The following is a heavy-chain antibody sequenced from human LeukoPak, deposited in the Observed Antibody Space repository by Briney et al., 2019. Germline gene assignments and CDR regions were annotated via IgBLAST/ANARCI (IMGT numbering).Heavy chain of an antibody. D-gene: IGHD1-26*01. CDR3: AREEGLDWSGRSIVGAKIHYFDY. CDR1: GGTFSSYA. CDR2: IIPIFGTA. Sequence: GASVKVSCKASGGTFSSYAISWVRQAPGQGLEWMGGIIPIFGTANYAQKFQGRVTITADESTSTAYMELSSLRSEDTAVYYCAREEGLDWSGRSIVGAKIHYFDYWGQGTLVTVSS. J-gene: IGHJ4*02. V-gene: IGHV1-69*13.